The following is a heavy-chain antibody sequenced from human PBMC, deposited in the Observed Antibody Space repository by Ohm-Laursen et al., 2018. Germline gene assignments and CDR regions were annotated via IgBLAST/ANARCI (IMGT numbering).Heavy chain of an antibody. J-gene: IGHJ6*02. D-gene: IGHD2-8*01. CDR1: AFSLTASN. V-gene: IGHV3-21*01. CDR2: ISDTGSHI. Sequence: GSLRLSCAASAFSLTASNMNWVRQAPGTGLEWVSYISDTGSHIYYAGLVRGRFTISRDNAQNSLYLHMSSLRAEDTAIYYCARDGGAYARRSGMDVWGQGTTVTVSS. CDR3: ARDGGAYARRSGMDV.